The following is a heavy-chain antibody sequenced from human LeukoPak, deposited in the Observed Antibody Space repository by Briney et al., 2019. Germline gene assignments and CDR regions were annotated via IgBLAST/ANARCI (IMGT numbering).Heavy chain of an antibody. D-gene: IGHD3-22*01. V-gene: IGHV4-59*08. CDR1: GGSISGNY. Sequence: SETLSLTCTVSGGSISGNYWSWIRQPPGKGLEWIGYIHYSGRTNSSPSLKSPLTISVDTSKNQFSLKLTSVTAADTEVYYCARLVVTSGLDWLDPWGQGTLVTVSS. CDR3: ARLVVTSGLDWLDP. CDR2: IHYSGRT. J-gene: IGHJ5*02.